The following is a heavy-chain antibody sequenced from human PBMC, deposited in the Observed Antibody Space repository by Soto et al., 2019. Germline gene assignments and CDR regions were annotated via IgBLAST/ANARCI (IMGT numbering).Heavy chain of an antibody. J-gene: IGHJ6*02. Sequence: QVQLVESGGGVVQPGRSLRLSCAASGFTFSSYAMHWVRQAPGKGLEWVAVISYDGSNKYYADSVKGRFTISRDNSKNTLYLQMNSLRAEDTAVYYCARDHCSSNSCRGMDVWGQGTTVTVSS. D-gene: IGHD2-2*01. CDR1: GFTFSSYA. V-gene: IGHV3-30-3*01. CDR2: ISYDGSNK. CDR3: ARDHCSSNSCRGMDV.